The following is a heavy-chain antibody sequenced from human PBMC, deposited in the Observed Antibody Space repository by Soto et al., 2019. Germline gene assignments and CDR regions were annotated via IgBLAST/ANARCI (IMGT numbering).Heavy chain of an antibody. CDR1: GYTFTGHY. D-gene: IGHD1-26*01. Sequence: XSVKVSFKASGYTFTGHYIHWVRQAPEQGPEWMGEIGPESGATRYAQRFQGRVTMTRDMSITTVYMELNNLSPDDTAVYYCGRGRSGQIVVFYWGQGNPVTVSS. V-gene: IGHV1-2*02. CDR2: IGPESGAT. CDR3: GRGRSGQIVVFY. J-gene: IGHJ4*02.